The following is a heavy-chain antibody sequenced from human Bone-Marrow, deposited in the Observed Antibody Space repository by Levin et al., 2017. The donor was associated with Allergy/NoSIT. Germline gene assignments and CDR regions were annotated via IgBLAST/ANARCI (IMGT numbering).Heavy chain of an antibody. J-gene: IGHJ4*02. Sequence: GGSLRLSCAASGFTFDDYAMHWVRQAPGKGLEWVSGISWNSGSIGYADSVKGRFTISRDNAKNSLYLQMNSLRAEDTALYYCAKVPGRYFDWLPLDYWGQGTLVTVSS. CDR1: GFTFDDYA. CDR2: ISWNSGSI. V-gene: IGHV3-9*01. CDR3: AKVPGRYFDWLPLDY. D-gene: IGHD3-9*01.